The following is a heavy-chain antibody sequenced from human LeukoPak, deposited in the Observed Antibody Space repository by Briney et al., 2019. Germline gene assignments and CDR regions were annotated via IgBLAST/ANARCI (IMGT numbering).Heavy chain of an antibody. V-gene: IGHV3-74*01. D-gene: IGHD3-10*01. Sequence: GGSLRLSCAASGFTFSSYWMHWVRQAPGKGLVWVSRINSDGSSTSYADSVKGRFTISRDNAKHTLYLQMNSLRAEDTAVYYCARDRSDYYGSGRFDPWGQGTLVTVSS. CDR3: ARDRSDYYGSGRFDP. CDR1: GFTFSSYW. J-gene: IGHJ5*02. CDR2: INSDGSST.